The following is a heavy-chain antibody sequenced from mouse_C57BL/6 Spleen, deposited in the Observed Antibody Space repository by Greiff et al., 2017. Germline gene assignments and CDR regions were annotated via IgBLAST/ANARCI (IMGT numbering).Heavy chain of an antibody. D-gene: IGHD2-5*01. CDR1: GFTFSDYY. V-gene: IGHV5-12*01. CDR3: AREEGPYYSNYLFAY. J-gene: IGHJ3*01. Sequence: EVNLVESGGGLVQPGGSLKLSCAASGFTFSDYYMYWVRQTPEKRLEWVAYISNGGGSTYYPDTVKGRFTISRDNAKNTLYLQMSRLKSEDTAMYYCAREEGPYYSNYLFAYWGQGTLVTVSA. CDR2: ISNGGGST.